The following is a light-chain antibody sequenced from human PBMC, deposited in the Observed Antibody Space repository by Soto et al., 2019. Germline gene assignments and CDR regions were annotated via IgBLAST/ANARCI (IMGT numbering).Light chain of an antibody. V-gene: IGKV3-11*01. Sequence: EIMLKQSPATLSLSPGERATLSCRASQSVNGLLGWYQQKPGQAPRLLISDASNRATGIPARFSGSGSETDFTLTISSLEPEDFAVYYCQQRISWPRTFGGGTKVDIK. CDR2: DAS. J-gene: IGKJ4*01. CDR1: QSVNGL. CDR3: QQRISWPRT.